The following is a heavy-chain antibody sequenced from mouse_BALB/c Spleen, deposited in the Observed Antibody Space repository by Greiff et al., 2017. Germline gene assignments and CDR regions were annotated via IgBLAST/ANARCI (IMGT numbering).Heavy chain of an antibody. D-gene: IGHD3-3*01. J-gene: IGHJ3*01. V-gene: IGHV1-14*01. CDR2: INPYNDGT. Sequence: EVHLVESGPELVKPGASVKMSCKASGYTFTSYVMHWVKQKPGQGLEWIGYINPYNDGTKYNEKFKGKATLTSDKSSSTAYMELSSLTSEDSAVYYCAREGWDRGFAYWGQGTLVTVSA. CDR1: GYTFTSYV. CDR3: AREGWDRGFAY.